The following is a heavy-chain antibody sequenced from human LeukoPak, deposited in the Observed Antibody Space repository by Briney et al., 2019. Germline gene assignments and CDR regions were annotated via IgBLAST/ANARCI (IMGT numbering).Heavy chain of an antibody. D-gene: IGHD6-19*01. CDR2: FDPEDGET. Sequence: ASVKVSCNVSGYTLTELSMHWVRQAPGKGLEWMGGFDPEDGETIYAQKFQGRVTMTEDTSTDTAYMELSSLRSEDTAVYYCATGAHRQQWLVHQIDYWGQGTLVTVSS. V-gene: IGHV1-24*01. CDR3: ATGAHRQQWLVHQIDY. CDR1: GYTLTELS. J-gene: IGHJ4*02.